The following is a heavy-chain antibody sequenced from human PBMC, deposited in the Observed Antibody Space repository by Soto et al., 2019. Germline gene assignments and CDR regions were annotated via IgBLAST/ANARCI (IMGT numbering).Heavy chain of an antibody. J-gene: IGHJ4*02. Sequence: QVKLQESGPGLATPSGTLSLTCAVSGVSISSGNWWTWVRQSPQRGLEYIGEIFHDGTANYYPSFERRVAISAATSKNQFSPKLTSVPAAETAIYFCARLVYDTRLNYMYFDFWGQGTLVTVSS. CDR2: IFHDGTA. V-gene: IGHV4-4*02. CDR3: ARLVYDTRLNYMYFDF. CDR1: GVSISSGNW. D-gene: IGHD3-10*01.